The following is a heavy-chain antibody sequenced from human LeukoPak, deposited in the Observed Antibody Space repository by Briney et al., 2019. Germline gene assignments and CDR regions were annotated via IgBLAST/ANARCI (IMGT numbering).Heavy chain of an antibody. V-gene: IGHV4-4*08. CDR1: VGSICNSY. CDR3: VRGPGRGYDLEP. Sequence: SDTLSLTCAVSVGSICNSYCSWARQPPGKGLEFIGYISTGGDINYSPSLRSRATMSINPSNNQLSLTLTSVTTADTAVYFCVRGPGRGYDLEPWGQGSLATVSS. J-gene: IGHJ5*02. CDR2: ISTGGDI. D-gene: IGHD3-22*01.